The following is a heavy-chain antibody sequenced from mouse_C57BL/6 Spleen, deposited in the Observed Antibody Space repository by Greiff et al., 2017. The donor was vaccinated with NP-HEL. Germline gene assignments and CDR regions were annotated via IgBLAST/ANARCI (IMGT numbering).Heavy chain of an antibody. D-gene: IGHD3-3*01. CDR2: INPNNGGT. V-gene: IGHV1-26*01. J-gene: IGHJ2*01. Sequence: EVQLQQSGPELVKPGASVKISCKASGYTFTDYYMNWVKQSHGKSLEWIGDINPNNGGTSYNQKFKGKATLTVDKSSSTAYMDLRSLTSEDSAVYYGARKKKGPHDYWGQGTTLTVSS. CDR3: ARKKKGPHDY. CDR1: GYTFTDYY.